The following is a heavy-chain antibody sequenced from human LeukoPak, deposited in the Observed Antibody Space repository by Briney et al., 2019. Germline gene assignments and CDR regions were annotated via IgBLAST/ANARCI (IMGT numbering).Heavy chain of an antibody. CDR3: ARVHATGYFSLDLGY. CDR2: INPNNGGT. CDR1: GYTFTGYF. D-gene: IGHD3-9*01. J-gene: IGHJ4*02. V-gene: IGHV1-2*02. Sequence: ASVRVSCKASGYTFTGYFMHWLRQAPGQGLDWMGWINPNNGGTKYAQKFQGRVTMTRDTSIGTAYMELSTVTSDDTAGYFCARVHATGYFSLDLGYWGQGTLVTVSS.